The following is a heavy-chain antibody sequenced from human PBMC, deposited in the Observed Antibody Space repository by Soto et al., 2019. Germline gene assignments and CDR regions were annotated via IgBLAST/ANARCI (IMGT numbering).Heavy chain of an antibody. CDR1: GDSISRSYW. D-gene: IGHD3-10*01. CDR3: TSNFGQLLADAFDI. CDR2: IYHSGST. J-gene: IGHJ3*02. V-gene: IGHV4-4*02. Sequence: QVQLQESGPGLVKPSGTLSLTCAVSGDSISRSYWWSWVRQLPGKGLEWIGEIYHSGSTIYNPSLPSRVTLSVDKSKNEFSLKMSSVTDADTAVYYCTSNFGQLLADAFDIWGQGTMVTVSS.